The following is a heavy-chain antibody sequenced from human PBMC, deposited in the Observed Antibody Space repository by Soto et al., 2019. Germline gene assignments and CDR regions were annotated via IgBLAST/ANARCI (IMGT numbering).Heavy chain of an antibody. CDR1: GGSISSGGYY. V-gene: IGHV4-31*03. CDR2: ISYSGST. D-gene: IGHD3-22*01. CDR3: ARDALSRDSI. J-gene: IGHJ4*02. Sequence: QVQLQESGPGLVKPSQTLSLTCTVSGGSISSGGYYWSWIRQHPGKGLEWIGYISYSGSTYYNPSLESRVTISVDTSKNQCSLQLRSVTAADTAVYYCARDALSRDSIWGQGTLVTVSS.